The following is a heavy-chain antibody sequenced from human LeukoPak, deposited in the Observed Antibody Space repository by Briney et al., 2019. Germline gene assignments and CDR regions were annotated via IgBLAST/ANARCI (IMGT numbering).Heavy chain of an antibody. D-gene: IGHD3-16*02. CDR2: ISVYNGKT. CDR1: GFTLTGFG. Sequence: ASVKVSCKASGFTLTGFGISWVRQAPGQGLEWMGWISVYNGKTKYAQNFQGRVTLTTDTFTSTAYMEVTSLRSDDTAVYYCARDQYDSVWDSHRPYFDYWGQGTLVTVSS. J-gene: IGHJ4*02. V-gene: IGHV1-18*01. CDR3: ARDQYDSVWDSHRPYFDY.